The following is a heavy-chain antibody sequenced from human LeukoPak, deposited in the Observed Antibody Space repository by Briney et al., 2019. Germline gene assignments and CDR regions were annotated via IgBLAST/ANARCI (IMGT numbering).Heavy chain of an antibody. D-gene: IGHD3-10*01. CDR1: GFTFSSYG. CDR3: ARDQDYYGSGSYYFDY. Sequence: GRSLRLSCAASGFTFSSYGMHWVRQAPGKGLEWVALISYDGSKKYYADSVKGRFTISRDNSKNTLYLQMNSLRAEDTAVYYCARDQDYYGSGSYYFDYWGQGTLVTVSS. V-gene: IGHV3-30*03. CDR2: ISYDGSKK. J-gene: IGHJ4*02.